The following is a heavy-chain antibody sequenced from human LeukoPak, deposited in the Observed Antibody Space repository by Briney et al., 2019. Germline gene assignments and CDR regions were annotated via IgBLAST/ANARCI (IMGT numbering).Heavy chain of an antibody. CDR1: GFTFTNYN. CDR2: ISSSSSYI. D-gene: IGHD3-9*01. J-gene: IGHJ4*02. Sequence: PGGSLRLSCAASGFTFTNYNMNWVRQAPGKGLEWVSSISSSSSYIYYADSVKGRFTISRDNAKNSLYLQMNSLRAEDTAVYYCARPFGYFGWLLHSWGQGTLVTVSS. V-gene: IGHV3-21*01. CDR3: ARPFGYFGWLLHS.